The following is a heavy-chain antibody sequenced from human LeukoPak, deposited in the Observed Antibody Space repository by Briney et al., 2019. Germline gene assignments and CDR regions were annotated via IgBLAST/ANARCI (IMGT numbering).Heavy chain of an antibody. Sequence: ASVKVSCKASGDTFSSYTISGVRQAPGQGLEWMGRIIHILGIANYAQKFQGRVTITADKATSTAYMELSSLRSEGTAVYYCAREIDTGYFDYWGQGTLVTVSS. CDR3: AREIDTGYFDY. CDR2: IIHILGIA. J-gene: IGHJ4*02. D-gene: IGHD3-9*01. CDR1: GDTFSSYT. V-gene: IGHV1-69*04.